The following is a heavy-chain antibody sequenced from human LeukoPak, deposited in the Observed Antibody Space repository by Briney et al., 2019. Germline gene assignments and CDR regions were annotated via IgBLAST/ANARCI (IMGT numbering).Heavy chain of an antibody. J-gene: IGHJ6*03. D-gene: IGHD5-24*01. CDR1: GGSISSSSYY. Sequence: SETLSLTCTVSGGSISSSSYYWGWIRQPPGKGLEWIGSIYYSGSTYYNPSLKSRVTISVDTSKNQFSLKLSSVTAADTAVNYCARVEMATIHYYYYYMDVWGKGTTVTVSS. V-gene: IGHV4-39*07. CDR3: ARVEMATIHYYYYYMDV. CDR2: IYYSGST.